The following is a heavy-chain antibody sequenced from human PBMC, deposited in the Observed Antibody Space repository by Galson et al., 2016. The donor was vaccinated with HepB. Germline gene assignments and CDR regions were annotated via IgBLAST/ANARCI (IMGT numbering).Heavy chain of an antibody. Sequence: SGFTFSRAWMNWVRQAPGKGLEWVGRIKSYTDGGTTEYAAPMKGRFTFSRDESNNRLYLQMNSLKTEDTAVYYCTTSSTRGYTYGPSAYWGRGTLVAVSS. J-gene: IGHJ4*02. CDR3: TTSSTRGYTYGPSAY. D-gene: IGHD5-18*01. CDR1: GFTFSRAW. CDR2: IKSYTDGGTT. V-gene: IGHV3-15*01.